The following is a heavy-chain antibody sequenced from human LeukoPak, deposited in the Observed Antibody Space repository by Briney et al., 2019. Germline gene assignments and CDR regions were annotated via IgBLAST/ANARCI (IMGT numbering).Heavy chain of an antibody. Sequence: PGGSLRLSCAASGFTFDDYAMHWVRQAPGKGLEWVSGISWNSGSIGYADSVKGRFTISRDNAKNSLYLQMNSLRAEDTAVYYCAKDRTSYGYTDAFDIWGQGTMVTVSS. CDR1: GFTFDDYA. CDR2: ISWNSGSI. D-gene: IGHD5-18*01. CDR3: AKDRTSYGYTDAFDI. V-gene: IGHV3-9*01. J-gene: IGHJ3*02.